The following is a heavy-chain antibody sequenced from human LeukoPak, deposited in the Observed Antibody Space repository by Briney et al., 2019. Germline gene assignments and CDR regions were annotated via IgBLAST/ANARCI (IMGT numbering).Heavy chain of an antibody. CDR3: ARAGDIFGVVRRFDP. CDR1: GYTFTSYG. V-gene: IGHV1-18*01. Sequence: ASVKVSCKASGYTFTSYGISWVRQAPGQGLEWMGWISAYNGNTNYAQKLQGRVTMTTDTSTSTAYMELRSLRSEDTAVYYCARAGDIFGVVRRFDPWGQGTLVTVSS. D-gene: IGHD3-3*02. CDR2: ISAYNGNT. J-gene: IGHJ5*02.